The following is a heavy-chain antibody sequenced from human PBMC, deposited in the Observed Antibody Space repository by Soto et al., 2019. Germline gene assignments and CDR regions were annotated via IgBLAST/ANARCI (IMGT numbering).Heavy chain of an antibody. CDR2: ISYSGGST. J-gene: IGHJ6*02. CDR1: GFIFSNYA. V-gene: IGHV3-23*01. Sequence: EVQVLASGGGLVQPGGSLRLSCAASGFIFSNYAFNWVRQAPGKGLEWVSGISYSGGSTNYADSVKGRFTFSRDNSKNTLYLQMDSLRAEDTAVYYCAKSPGSHYYYAMDVWGQGTTVTVSS. CDR3: AKSPGSHYYYAMDV.